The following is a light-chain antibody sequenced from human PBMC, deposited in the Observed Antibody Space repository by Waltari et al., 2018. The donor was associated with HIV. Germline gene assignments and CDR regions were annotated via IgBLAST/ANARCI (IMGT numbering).Light chain of an antibody. CDR3: QQYEKLPLT. V-gene: IGKV1-33*01. J-gene: IGKJ4*01. CDR1: QDINKY. Sequence: DIQMTQSPSSLSASVGDRVTINCQASQDINKYLNWYQQRLGKAPKLLIYDASNLQTGVPARFSGAGSGTDFSFNISSLQPEDVATYYCQQYEKLPLTFGEGTRVEIK. CDR2: DAS.